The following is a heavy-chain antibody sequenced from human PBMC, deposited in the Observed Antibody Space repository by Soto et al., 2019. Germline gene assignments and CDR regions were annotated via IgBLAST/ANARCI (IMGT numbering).Heavy chain of an antibody. J-gene: IGHJ6*02. V-gene: IGHV1-8*01. CDR2: MNPNSGNT. CDR3: ARDNEYSSSDYYGMDV. D-gene: IGHD6-6*01. Sequence: QVQLVQSGAEVKKPGASVKVSCKASGYTFTSYDINWVRQATGQGLEWMGWMNPNSGNTGYAQKFQGRVTMTRNTTISTAYMELSSLRSADTAVYYCARDNEYSSSDYYGMDVWGQGTTFTVSS. CDR1: GYTFTSYD.